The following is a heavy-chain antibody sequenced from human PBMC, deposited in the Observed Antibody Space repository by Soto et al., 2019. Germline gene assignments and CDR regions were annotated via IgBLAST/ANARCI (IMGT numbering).Heavy chain of an antibody. Sequence: SQTLSLTCAISGDSVSSNSAAWNWIRQSPSRGLEWLGRTYYRSKWYNDYAVSVKSRITINPDTSKNQFSLQLNSVTPEDTAVYYCARVLRYCSSTSCLGPSNYCYYGMDVWGQGTTVTVSS. D-gene: IGHD2-2*01. V-gene: IGHV6-1*01. J-gene: IGHJ6*02. CDR1: GDSVSSNSAA. CDR3: ARVLRYCSSTSCLGPSNYCYYGMDV. CDR2: TYYRSKWYN.